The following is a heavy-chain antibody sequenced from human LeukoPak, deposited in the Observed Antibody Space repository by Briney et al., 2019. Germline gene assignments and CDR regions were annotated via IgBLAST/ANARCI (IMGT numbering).Heavy chain of an antibody. V-gene: IGHV3-7*01. CDR1: GFTFSRLW. J-gene: IGHJ3*02. D-gene: IGHD3-22*01. CDR3: ATLNYYHGRGPSAFDI. CDR2: IKEDGSEK. Sequence: QTGGSLRLSCAASGFTFSRLWMSWVRQAPGKGLEWVAHIKEDGSEKYYVGSMKGRFTISRDNAKDSLYLQMNSLRAEDTAVYYCATLNYYHGRGPSAFDIWGQGTMVTVSS.